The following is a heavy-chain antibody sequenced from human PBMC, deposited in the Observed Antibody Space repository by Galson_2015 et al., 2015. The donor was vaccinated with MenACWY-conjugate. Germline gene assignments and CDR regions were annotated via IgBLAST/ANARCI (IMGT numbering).Heavy chain of an antibody. CDR3: ARQGFGSSSLDY. D-gene: IGHD6-6*01. CDR2: IYPGDSDT. Sequence: QSGAEVKKPGESLTISCKGSGYTSTTYWIAWVRQMPGKGLKWMGIIYPGDSDTRYTPSFQGHVTISADKSINTAYLQWGSLEASDTAMYYCARQGFGSSSLDYWGQGTLVTVSS. V-gene: IGHV5-51*01. J-gene: IGHJ4*02. CDR1: GYTSTTYW.